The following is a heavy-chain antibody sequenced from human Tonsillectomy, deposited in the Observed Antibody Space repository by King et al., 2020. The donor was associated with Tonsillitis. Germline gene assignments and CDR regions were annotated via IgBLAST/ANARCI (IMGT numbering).Heavy chain of an antibody. CDR3: ARAPYYAPLGYFQH. Sequence: VQLVESGGGLVKPGGSLRLSCAASGFTFSDYYMNWIRQAPGKGLEWVSYISSSGSTIFYADSVKGRFTISRENANNSLYPQMNSLRAEDTAVLYCARAPYYAPLGYFQHWGQGTLVTVSS. V-gene: IGHV3-11*01. CDR2: ISSSGSTI. CDR1: GFTFSDYY. J-gene: IGHJ1*01. D-gene: IGHD2/OR15-2a*01.